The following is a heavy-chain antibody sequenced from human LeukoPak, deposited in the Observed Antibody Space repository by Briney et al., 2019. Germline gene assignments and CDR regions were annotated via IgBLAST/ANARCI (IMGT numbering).Heavy chain of an antibody. J-gene: IGHJ4*02. CDR2: ITSSSGYI. Sequence: KPGGSLRLSCAASGFTFSSYAMNWVRQAPGKGLGWVSSITSSSGYIYYADSMKGRFTTSRDNAKNSLYLQMNSLRAEDTAVYYCARSDDYGDYLVDYWGQGTLVTVSS. D-gene: IGHD4-17*01. CDR3: ARSDDYGDYLVDY. V-gene: IGHV3-21*01. CDR1: GFTFSSYA.